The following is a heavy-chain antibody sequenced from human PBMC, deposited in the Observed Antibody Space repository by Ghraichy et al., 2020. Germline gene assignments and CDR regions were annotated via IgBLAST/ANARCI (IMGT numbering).Heavy chain of an antibody. V-gene: IGHV1-69*13. CDR3: ARDQGPTPRHCSGGSCYSGYYYYYGLDV. CDR1: GGTFSTYG. J-gene: IGHJ6*02. Sequence: SVKVSCKASGGTFSTYGISWVRQAPGQGLEYVGGVIPVFGTPTYAPKFQGRVTITADESTSTAYLELSSLRSEDTALYYCARDQGPTPRHCSGGSCYSGYYYYYGLDVWGQGTTVTVSS. CDR2: VIPVFGTP. D-gene: IGHD2-15*01.